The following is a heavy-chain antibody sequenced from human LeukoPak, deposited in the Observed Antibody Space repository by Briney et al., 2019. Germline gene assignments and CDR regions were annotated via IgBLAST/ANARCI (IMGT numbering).Heavy chain of an antibody. Sequence: GESLKISCKGSGYSFASSWIGWVRQMPGKGLEWMGIIYPDDSDTRYSPSFEGQITISVDKSISTAYLQWSSLKASGTAVYYCARHGHCTNGVCYSNYYYHMDVWGKGTTVTVSS. J-gene: IGHJ6*03. V-gene: IGHV5-51*01. CDR1: GYSFASSW. CDR3: ARHGHCTNGVCYSNYYYHMDV. D-gene: IGHD2-8*01. CDR2: IYPDDSDT.